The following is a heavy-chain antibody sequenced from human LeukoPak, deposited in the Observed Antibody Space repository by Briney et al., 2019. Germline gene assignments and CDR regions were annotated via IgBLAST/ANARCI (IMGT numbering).Heavy chain of an antibody. V-gene: IGHV1-3*01. CDR1: GYTFTSYA. J-gene: IGHJ3*02. D-gene: IGHD3-10*01. Sequence: ASVKVSCKASGYTFTSYAMHWVRQAPGQRLEWMGWINAGNGNTKYSQKFQGRVTITRDTSASTAYMELSSLRSEDTAVYYCASSISGSYNSCPAPSPPCSYDAFDIWGQGTMVTVSS. CDR2: INAGNGNT. CDR3: ASSISGSYNSCPAPSPPCSYDAFDI.